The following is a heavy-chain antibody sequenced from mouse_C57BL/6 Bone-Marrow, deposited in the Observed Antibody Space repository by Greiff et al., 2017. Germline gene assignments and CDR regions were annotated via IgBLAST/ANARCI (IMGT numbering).Heavy chain of an antibody. CDR2: IDPENGDT. Sequence: VQLQQSGAELVRPGASVKLSCTASGFNIKDGYMHWVKQRPEQGLEWIGWIDPENGDTEYASKFQGKATITADTSSNTAYLQLSSLTSEDTAVYYCTTQATTDYWGQGTTLTVSS. CDR1: GFNIKDGY. V-gene: IGHV14-4*01. J-gene: IGHJ2*01. CDR3: TTQATTDY. D-gene: IGHD3-2*02.